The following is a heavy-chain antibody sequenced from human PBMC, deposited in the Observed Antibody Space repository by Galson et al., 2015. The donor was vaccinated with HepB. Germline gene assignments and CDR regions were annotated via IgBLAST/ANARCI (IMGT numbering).Heavy chain of an antibody. V-gene: IGHV1-46*01. CDR1: GYTLSNYY. J-gene: IGHJ4*02. Sequence: SVKVSCKASGYTLSNYYMHWVRQAPGRGLEWMGVINPSGGRSSYAQKFQGRVTMTRDTSTSTVYMELSSLTSEDTAVYYCARPEDIEAVPFAILFFNILVLSYWGPGPLVTGSS. CDR2: INPSGGRS. CDR3: ARPEDIEAVPFAILFFNILVLSY. D-gene: IGHD2-2*02.